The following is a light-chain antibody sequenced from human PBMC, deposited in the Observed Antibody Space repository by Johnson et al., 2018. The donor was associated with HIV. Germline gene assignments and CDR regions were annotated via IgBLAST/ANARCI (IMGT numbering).Light chain of an antibody. CDR2: ENN. CDR1: SSNIGNNY. V-gene: IGLV1-51*02. Sequence: QSVLTQPPSVSAAPGQKVTISCSGSSSNIGNNYVSWYQQLPGTAPKLLIYENNKRPSGIPDRFSGSKSGTSATLGITGLQTGDEADYYFGTWDSSLSGGVFGTGTKVTVL. J-gene: IGLJ1*01. CDR3: GTWDSSLSGGV.